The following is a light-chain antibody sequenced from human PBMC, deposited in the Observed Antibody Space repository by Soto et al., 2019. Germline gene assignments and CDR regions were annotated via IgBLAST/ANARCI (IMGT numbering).Light chain of an antibody. CDR1: SSNIGKNY. V-gene: IGLV1-51*01. CDR2: END. Sequence: QSALTQPPSVSAAPGQKVTISCSGSSSNIGKNYVSWYQHLPGTAPQLLIYENDKRPSGIPDRFSGSKSGTSATLGITGLQTGDEADYYCGTWDSSLSAVVFGGGTQLTVL. J-gene: IGLJ3*02. CDR3: GTWDSSLSAVV.